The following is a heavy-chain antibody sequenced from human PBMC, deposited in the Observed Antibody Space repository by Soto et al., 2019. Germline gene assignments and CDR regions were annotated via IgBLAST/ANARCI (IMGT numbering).Heavy chain of an antibody. J-gene: IGHJ4*02. V-gene: IGHV1-3*01. CDR2: INAGNGNT. Sequence: ASVKVSCKASGYTFTSYAMQCVRQAPGQRLEWMGWINAGNGNTKYSQKFQGRVTITSDTSASTDYMELSSLRSEDTAVYYCARDLGGWTEYWGQGTLVTVSS. D-gene: IGHD6-19*01. CDR3: ARDLGGWTEY. CDR1: GYTFTSYA.